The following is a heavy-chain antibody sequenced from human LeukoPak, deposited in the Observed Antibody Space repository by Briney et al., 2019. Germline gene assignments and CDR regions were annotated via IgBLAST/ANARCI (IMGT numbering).Heavy chain of an antibody. V-gene: IGHV3-30-3*01. Sequence: PGGSLRLSCAASGFTSSSYAMHWVRQAPGKGLEWVAVISYDGSNKYYADSVKGRFTISRDNSKNTLYLQMNSLRAEDTAVYYCARDREDIVVVPAATPRGYWGQGTLVTVSS. CDR3: ARDREDIVVVPAATPRGY. CDR1: GFTSSSYA. CDR2: ISYDGSNK. J-gene: IGHJ4*02. D-gene: IGHD2-2*01.